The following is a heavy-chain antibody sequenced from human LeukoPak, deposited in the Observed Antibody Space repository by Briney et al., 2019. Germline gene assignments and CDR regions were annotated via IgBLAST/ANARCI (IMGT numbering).Heavy chain of an antibody. CDR2: ISAYNGNT. D-gene: IGHD3-22*01. CDR1: GYTFTSYG. J-gene: IGHJ4*02. V-gene: IGHV1-18*01. Sequence: ASVKVSCKASGYTFTSYGISWVRQAPGQGLEWMGWISAYNGNTNYAQKLQGRVTMTTDTSTSTAYMELRSLRSDDTAVYYCARDQSSDYYDSSGYYSPTYWGQGTLVTVSS. CDR3: ARDQSSDYYDSSGYYSPTY.